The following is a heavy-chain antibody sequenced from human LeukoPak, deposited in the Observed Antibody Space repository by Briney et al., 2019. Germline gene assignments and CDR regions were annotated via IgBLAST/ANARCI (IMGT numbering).Heavy chain of an antibody. CDR2: ISSSSSTI. V-gene: IGHV3-48*01. CDR3: AREGYDPPDV. CDR1: GFTFSSYN. Sequence: GGSLRLSCAASGFTFSSYNMNWVRQAPGKGLEWVSYISSSSSTIYYADSVKGRFTISRDNAKNSLYLQMNSLRADDTAVYFCAREGYDPPDVWDKGTTVTVSS. J-gene: IGHJ6*04. D-gene: IGHD3-3*01.